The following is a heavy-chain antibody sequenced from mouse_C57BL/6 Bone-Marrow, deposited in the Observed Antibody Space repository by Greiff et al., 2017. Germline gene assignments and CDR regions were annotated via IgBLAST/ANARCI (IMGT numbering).Heavy chain of an antibody. CDR1: GYTFTSYG. Sequence: VKLMESGAELARPGASVKLSCKASGYTFTSYGISWVKQRTGQGLEWIGEIYPRSGNTYYNEKFKGKATLTADKSSSTAYMELRSLTSEDSAVYFCARGDYDYDAIFAYWGQGTLVTVSA. CDR3: ARGDYDYDAIFAY. CDR2: IYPRSGNT. J-gene: IGHJ3*01. D-gene: IGHD2-4*01. V-gene: IGHV1-81*01.